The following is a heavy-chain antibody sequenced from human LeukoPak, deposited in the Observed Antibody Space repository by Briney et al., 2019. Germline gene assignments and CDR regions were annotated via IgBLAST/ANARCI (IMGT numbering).Heavy chain of an antibody. CDR2: INTNTGNP. V-gene: IGHV7-4-1*02. J-gene: IGHJ6*03. D-gene: IGHD2-15*01. Sequence: GASVKVSCKASGYTFTGYYMRWVRQAPGQGLECLGGINTNTGNPTYAQGFTGHFVFSLDTSVSTAYLQISGLRAEDTAIYYCARSRRVVVPSTLDSADSYYYYMDVWGKGTTVTVSS. CDR1: GYTFTGYY. CDR3: ARSRRVVVPSTLDSADSYYYYMDV.